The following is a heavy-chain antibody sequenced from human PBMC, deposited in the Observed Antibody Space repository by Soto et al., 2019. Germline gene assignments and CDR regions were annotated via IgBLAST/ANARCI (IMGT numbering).Heavy chain of an antibody. Sequence: ASVKVSCKASGYTFTGYYMHWVRQAPGQGLEWMGWINPNSGGTNYAQKFQGRVTMTRDTSISTAYMELSRLRSDDTAVYYCARGTAAAGDYYYYSMDVWGQGTTVTVSS. D-gene: IGHD6-13*01. CDR1: GYTFTGYY. J-gene: IGHJ6*02. CDR2: INPNSGGT. CDR3: ARGTAAAGDYYYYSMDV. V-gene: IGHV1-2*02.